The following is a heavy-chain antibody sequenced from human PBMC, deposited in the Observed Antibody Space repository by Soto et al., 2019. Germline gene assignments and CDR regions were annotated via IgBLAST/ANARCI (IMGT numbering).Heavy chain of an antibody. J-gene: IGHJ6*02. CDR1: GDSVSSNSAA. Sequence: LSQTLSLTCAISGDSVSSNSAAWNWIRQSPSRGLEWLGRTYYRSKWYNDYAVSVKSRITINPDTSKNQFSLQLNSVTPEDTAVYYCARARAARPYYYYYYGMDVWGQGTTVTVSS. D-gene: IGHD6-6*01. CDR2: TYYRSKWYN. V-gene: IGHV6-1*01. CDR3: ARARAARPYYYYYYGMDV.